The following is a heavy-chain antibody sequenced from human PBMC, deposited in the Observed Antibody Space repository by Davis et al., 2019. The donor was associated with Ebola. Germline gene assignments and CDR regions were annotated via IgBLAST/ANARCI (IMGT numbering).Heavy chain of an antibody. D-gene: IGHD3-9*01. CDR1: GYTLTELS. V-gene: IGHV1-24*01. J-gene: IGHJ6*03. CDR2: FDPEDGET. Sequence: ASVKVSCKVSGYTLTELSMHWVRQAPGKGLEWMGGFDPEDGETIYAQKFQGRVTITADEATSTPYMELSSLRSEDTAVYYCARDPTYYDILYVEYYYMDVWGKGTTVTVSS. CDR3: ARDPTYYDILYVEYYYMDV.